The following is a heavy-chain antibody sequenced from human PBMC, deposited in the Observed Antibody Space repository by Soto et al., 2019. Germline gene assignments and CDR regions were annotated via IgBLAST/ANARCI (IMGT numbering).Heavy chain of an antibody. CDR1: GFSISSSSYY. D-gene: IGHD3-22*01. CDR2: IYYSGST. Sequence: SETLSLTCTVSGFSISSSSYYCGWIRQPPGKGLEWIGSIYYSGSTYYNPSLKSRVTISADTSKNQFSLKLSSVTAADTAVYYCMLGSGWKDFDYWGQGTLVT. J-gene: IGHJ4*02. CDR3: MLGSGWKDFDY. V-gene: IGHV4-39*01.